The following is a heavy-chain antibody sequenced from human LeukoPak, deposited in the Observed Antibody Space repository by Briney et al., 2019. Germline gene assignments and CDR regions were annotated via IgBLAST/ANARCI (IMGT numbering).Heavy chain of an antibody. V-gene: IGHV3-23*01. CDR1: GFTFSSYA. CDR3: AREGDCSSTSCYTD. Sequence: PGGSLRLSCAASGFTFSSYAMSWVRQAPGKGLKWVSTINDNGDGTYYADSVKGRFTISRDNSYNTVSLQMNSLRDEDTGVYYCAREGDCSSTSCYTDWGQGTLVTVSS. D-gene: IGHD2-2*02. J-gene: IGHJ4*02. CDR2: INDNGDGT.